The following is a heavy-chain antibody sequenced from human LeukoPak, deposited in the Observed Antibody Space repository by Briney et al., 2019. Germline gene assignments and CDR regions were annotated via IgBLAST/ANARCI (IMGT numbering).Heavy chain of an antibody. J-gene: IGHJ4*02. CDR1: GFTFSSYA. Sequence: GGSLRLSCAASGFTFSSYAMSWVRQPPGKGLEWVSIISASGGSTYYADSVKGRFTISRDKSRNYLQMNSLRGDDTAIYYCAKDVRVGEYYGPGSYFDYWGQGTLVTVSS. CDR3: AKDVRVGEYYGPGSYFDY. D-gene: IGHD3-10*01. CDR2: ISASGGST. V-gene: IGHV3-23*01.